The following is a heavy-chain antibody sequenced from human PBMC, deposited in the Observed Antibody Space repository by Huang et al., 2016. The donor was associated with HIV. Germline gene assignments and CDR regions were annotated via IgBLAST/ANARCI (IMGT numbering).Heavy chain of an antibody. V-gene: IGHV3-23*01. Sequence: EVQLWESGGTLVQPGGSLRLSCGASGFTFSNYAMSWVRQAQGKGLGWGSFISGSSGTIYYADSVKGRFTISRDNVKKTVYLQMNSLRVEDAAVYYCAKDRGDGYSGYDYDYWGQGTLVTVSS. J-gene: IGHJ4*02. CDR3: AKDRGDGYSGYDYDY. CDR1: GFTFSNYA. D-gene: IGHD5-12*01. CDR2: ISGSSGTI.